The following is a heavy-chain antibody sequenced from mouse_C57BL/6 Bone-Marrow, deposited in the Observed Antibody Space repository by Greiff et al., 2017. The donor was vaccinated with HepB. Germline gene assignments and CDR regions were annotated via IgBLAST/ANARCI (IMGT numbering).Heavy chain of an antibody. J-gene: IGHJ4*01. Sequence: EVQLQQSGTVLARPGASVKMSCKTSGYTFTSYWMHWVKQRPGQGLEWIGAIYPGNSDTSYNQKFKGKAKLTAVTSASTAYMELSSLTNEDSAVYYCTIKRQIYYDYDGGYYYAMDYWGQGTSVTVSS. CDR3: TIKRQIYYDYDGGYYYAMDY. V-gene: IGHV1-5*01. D-gene: IGHD2-4*01. CDR2: IYPGNSDT. CDR1: GYTFTSYW.